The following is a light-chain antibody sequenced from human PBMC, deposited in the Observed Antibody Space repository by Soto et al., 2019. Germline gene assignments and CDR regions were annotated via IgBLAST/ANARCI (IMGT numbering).Light chain of an antibody. CDR3: SSYAGSHNLV. V-gene: IGLV2-8*01. CDR1: SSDVGGYNY. Sequence: QSVLTQPPSASGSPGQSVTISCTGASSDVGGYNYVSWCQQHPGKAPKLMIYEVTKRHSGVPDRFSGSKSVNTASLTVSGLQAEDEADYYCSSYAGSHNLVFGGGTQLTGL. CDR2: EVT. J-gene: IGLJ3*02.